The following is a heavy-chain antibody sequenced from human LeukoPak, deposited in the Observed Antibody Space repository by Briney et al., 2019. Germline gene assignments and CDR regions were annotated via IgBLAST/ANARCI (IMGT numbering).Heavy chain of an antibody. J-gene: IGHJ3*02. CDR1: GYSFTTYW. Sequence: GESLKISCKASGYSFTTYWIGWVRQMPGKGLEWMGIIYPGDSDTRYRPSFQGQVTISADKSISTAYLQWSSLKASDTAMYYCARQAPWNEGGYGFDIWGQGTMVIVSS. CDR3: ARQAPWNEGGYGFDI. D-gene: IGHD1-1*01. V-gene: IGHV5-51*01. CDR2: IYPGDSDT.